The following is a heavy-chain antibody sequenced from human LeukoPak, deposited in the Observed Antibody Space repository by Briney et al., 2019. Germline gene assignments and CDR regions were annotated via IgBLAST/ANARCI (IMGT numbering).Heavy chain of an antibody. Sequence: SETLSLTCTVSGGSISSGGYYWSWIRQHPGKGLEWIGYIYYSGSTNYNPSLKSRVTISVDTSKNQFSLKPSSVTAADTAVYYCARRTWAYGDFYSWYFDLWGRGTLVTVSS. CDR3: ARRTWAYGDFYSWYFDL. CDR2: IYYSGST. V-gene: IGHV4-61*08. J-gene: IGHJ2*01. D-gene: IGHD4-17*01. CDR1: GGSISSGGYY.